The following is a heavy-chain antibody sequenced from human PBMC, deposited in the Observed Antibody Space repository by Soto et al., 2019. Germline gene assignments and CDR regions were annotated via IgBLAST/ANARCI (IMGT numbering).Heavy chain of an antibody. Sequence: QGQLVQSGGEVKKPGASVKVSCKASGYTFSSYGISWVRQAPGQGLEWMGWISGYNGKTNYAQKVQDRVTMTAAPSTSTVYMELRSLRSDDTAVYYCAREGDVPYYYYGMDIWGQGTTVTVS. J-gene: IGHJ6*02. CDR1: GYTFSSYG. CDR2: ISGYNGKT. CDR3: AREGDVPYYYYGMDI. D-gene: IGHD2-21*02. V-gene: IGHV1-18*01.